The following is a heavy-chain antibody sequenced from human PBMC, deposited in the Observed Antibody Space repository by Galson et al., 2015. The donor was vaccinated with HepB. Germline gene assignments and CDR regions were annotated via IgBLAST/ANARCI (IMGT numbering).Heavy chain of an antibody. CDR3: ARHGVANYYDSSGLDY. CDR1: GYSFTSYW. V-gene: IGHV5-51*01. Sequence: QSGAEVKKPGESLKISCKGSGYSFTSYWIGWVRQMPGKGLEWMGIIYPGGSDTRYSPSFQGQVTISADKSISTAYPQWSSLKASDTAMYYCARHGVANYYDSSGLDYWGQGTLVTVSS. D-gene: IGHD3-22*01. CDR2: IYPGGSDT. J-gene: IGHJ4*02.